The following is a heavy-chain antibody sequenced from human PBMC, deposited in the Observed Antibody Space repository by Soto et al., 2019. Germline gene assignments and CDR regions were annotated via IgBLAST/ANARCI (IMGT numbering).Heavy chain of an antibody. CDR2: ISYDGSNK. V-gene: IGHV3-30-3*01. Sequence: GGSLRLSCAASGFTFSSYAMHWVRQAPGKGLEWVAVISYDGSNKYYADSVKGRFTISRDNSKNTLYLQMNSLRAEDTAVYYCARDEYYGSEVILGPFDYWGQGTLVTVSS. CDR1: GFTFSSYA. CDR3: ARDEYYGSEVILGPFDY. D-gene: IGHD3-10*01. J-gene: IGHJ4*02.